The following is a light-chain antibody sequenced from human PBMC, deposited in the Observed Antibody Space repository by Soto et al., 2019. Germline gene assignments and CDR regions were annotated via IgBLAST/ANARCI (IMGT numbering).Light chain of an antibody. V-gene: IGKV3-11*01. CDR3: QQRSNWPLT. CDR1: QSVSSY. Sequence: EIVLTQSPATLSLSPGEGATVSCRASQSVSSYLAWYQQTPGQAPRLLIYDASNRATGIPARFSGSGSGTDLTLTVSSLESEDFAVYYCQQRSNWPLTFGGGTKVEIK. CDR2: DAS. J-gene: IGKJ4*01.